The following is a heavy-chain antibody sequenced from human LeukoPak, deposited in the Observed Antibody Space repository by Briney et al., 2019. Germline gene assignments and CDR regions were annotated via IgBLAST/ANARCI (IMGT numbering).Heavy chain of an antibody. CDR3: ARGFLTGYSNWFDP. V-gene: IGHV3-33*01. CDR1: GFTFSSCG. CDR2: IWYDGSNK. J-gene: IGHJ5*02. D-gene: IGHD3-9*01. Sequence: GRSLRLSCAASGFTFSSCGMHWVRQAPGKGLEWVAVIWYDGSNKYYADSVKGRFTISRDNSKNTLYLQMNSLRAEDTAVYYCARGFLTGYSNWFDPWGQGTLVTVSS.